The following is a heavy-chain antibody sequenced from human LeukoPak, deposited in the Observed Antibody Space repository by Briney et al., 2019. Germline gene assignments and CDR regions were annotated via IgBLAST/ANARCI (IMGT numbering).Heavy chain of an antibody. Sequence: SETLSLTCAVSGGSFSGYYWSWIRQPPGKGLEWIGEINHSGSTNYNPSLKSRVTISVDTSKNQFSLKLNSVTAADTAMYYCARHVASYDFDHWGQGTLVTVSS. D-gene: IGHD3-3*01. CDR1: GGSFSGYY. CDR2: INHSGST. CDR3: ARHVASYDFDH. J-gene: IGHJ5*02. V-gene: IGHV4-34*01.